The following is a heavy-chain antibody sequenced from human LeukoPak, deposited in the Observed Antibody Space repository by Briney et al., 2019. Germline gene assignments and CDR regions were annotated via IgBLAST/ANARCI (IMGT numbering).Heavy chain of an antibody. J-gene: IGHJ4*02. Sequence: SETLSLTCTVSGGSISSYYWSWIRQPPGKGLEWIGYIYYSGSTNYNPSLKSRVSISVDTSKNQVSLKLYSVTASDAAIYYCARHLSGTTMSHYFDFWGQGTLVTVSS. CDR3: ARHLSGTTMSHYFDF. V-gene: IGHV4-59*08. CDR1: GGSISSYY. CDR2: IYYSGST. D-gene: IGHD1-1*01.